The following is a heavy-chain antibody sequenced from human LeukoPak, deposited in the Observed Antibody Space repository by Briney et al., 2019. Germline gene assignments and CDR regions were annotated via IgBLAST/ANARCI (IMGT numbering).Heavy chain of an antibody. Sequence: GGSLRLSCAASGFTVTDNYMNWVRQSSGKGLEWVSVIYSGGSTYYADSVKGRFTISRDNSKNTLYLQMNSLRAEDTAVYYCARDSHYYDSSGYYYGSWFDPWGQGTLVTVSS. V-gene: IGHV3-53*01. D-gene: IGHD3-22*01. CDR2: IYSGGST. CDR3: ARDSHYYDSSGYYYGSWFDP. J-gene: IGHJ5*02. CDR1: GFTVTDNY.